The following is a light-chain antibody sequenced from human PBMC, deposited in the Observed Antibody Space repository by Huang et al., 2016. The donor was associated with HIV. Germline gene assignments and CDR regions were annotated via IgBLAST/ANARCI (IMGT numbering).Light chain of an antibody. CDR3: QQYHSTPYT. V-gene: IGKV1-NL1*01. CDR1: QAIAKS. J-gene: IGKJ2*01. CDR2: AAS. Sequence: DIQMTQSPSSLSASVRNRVTITCRASQAIAKSLAWYQQTPGKAPKLLLYAASRLESGVPARFSGSGSGTDYTLTISSLQPEDFATYYCQQYHSTPYTFGQGTKLEIK.